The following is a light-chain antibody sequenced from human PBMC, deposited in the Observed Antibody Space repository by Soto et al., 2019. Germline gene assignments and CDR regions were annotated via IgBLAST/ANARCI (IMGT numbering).Light chain of an antibody. Sequence: EIVMPQSPATLSVSPGERATLSCRASQSVSSNLAWYQQKPGQAPRLLIYGASTRATGIPAKFSGSGSGTEFTLTISSLQSEDFAVYYCHQYNNWPLTFGGGTKVDIK. CDR2: GAS. V-gene: IGKV3-15*01. CDR3: HQYNNWPLT. J-gene: IGKJ4*01. CDR1: QSVSSN.